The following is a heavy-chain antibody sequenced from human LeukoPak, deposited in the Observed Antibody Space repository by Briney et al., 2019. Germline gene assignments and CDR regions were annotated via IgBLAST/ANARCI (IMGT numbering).Heavy chain of an antibody. D-gene: IGHD4-17*01. CDR2: INPSGGST. CDR1: GYTFTSYY. J-gene: IGHJ4*02. CDR3: ARDSRTTVTTNHYYFDY. Sequence: ASVKVSCKASGYTFTSYYVHWVRQAPGQGLEWMGIINPSGGSTSYAQKFQGRVTMTRDTSTSTVYMELSSLRSEDTAVYYCARDSRTTVTTNHYYFDYWGQGTLVTVSS. V-gene: IGHV1-46*01.